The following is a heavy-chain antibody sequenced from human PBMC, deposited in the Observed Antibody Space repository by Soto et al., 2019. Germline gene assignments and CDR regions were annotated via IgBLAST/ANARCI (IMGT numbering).Heavy chain of an antibody. CDR3: ARTYYDFWSDYRTQGINFDY. V-gene: IGHV3-48*02. CDR2: ISSSSTSTI. Sequence: LRLSFAASGFTFISYSMNWVRQAPGKGLEWVSYISSSSTSTIYYADSVKGRFTISRDNAKNSLYLQMNSLRDEDTAVYYCARTYYDFWSDYRTQGINFDYWGQGTPVTVSS. CDR1: GFTFISYS. D-gene: IGHD3-3*01. J-gene: IGHJ4*02.